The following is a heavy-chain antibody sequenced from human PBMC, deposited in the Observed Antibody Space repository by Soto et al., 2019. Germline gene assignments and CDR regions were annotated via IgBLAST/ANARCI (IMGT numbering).Heavy chain of an antibody. J-gene: IGHJ5*02. CDR3: ARDPIVVVVAATPWFDP. V-gene: IGHV3-11*01. D-gene: IGHD2-15*01. Sequence: LRLSCAASGFTFSDYYMSWIRQAPGKGLEWVSYISSSGSTIYYADSVKGRFTISRDNAKNSLYLQMNSLRAEDTAVYYCARDPIVVVVAATPWFDPWGQGTLVTSPQ. CDR2: ISSSGSTI. CDR1: GFTFSDYY.